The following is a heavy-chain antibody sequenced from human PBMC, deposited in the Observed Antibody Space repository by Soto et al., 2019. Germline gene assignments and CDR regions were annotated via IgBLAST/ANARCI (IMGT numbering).Heavy chain of an antibody. Sequence: EVQLGESGGGLVQPGGSLRLSCAASGFTFSNYWMTWVRQAPGKGLEGVANIKQDGSKKSYLDSVRGRFTISRDNARNSLYLEMNTLRAEDTALYYCATDVSPGHSTWYRDAFDIWGQGTVVTVSS. CDR2: IKQDGSKK. V-gene: IGHV3-7*05. J-gene: IGHJ3*02. CDR3: ATDVSPGHSTWYRDAFDI. CDR1: GFTFSNYW. D-gene: IGHD6-13*01.